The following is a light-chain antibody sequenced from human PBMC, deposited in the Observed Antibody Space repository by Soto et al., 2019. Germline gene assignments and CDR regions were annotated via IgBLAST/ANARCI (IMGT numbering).Light chain of an antibody. V-gene: IGKV1-27*01. CDR1: QGIRNY. CDR3: QSYNSARWT. J-gene: IGKJ1*01. CDR2: AAS. Sequence: DIQMTQSPSSLSASVGDRVTISCRASQGIRNYLAWYQQKPGKVPKLLIYAASSLRSGVPSRFSGSGSGTDFTLTISSLQPEDVATYYCQSYNSARWTFGQGTK.